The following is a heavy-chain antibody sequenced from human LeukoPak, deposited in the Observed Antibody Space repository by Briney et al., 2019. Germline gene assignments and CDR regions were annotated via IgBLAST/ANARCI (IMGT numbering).Heavy chain of an antibody. CDR3: AREPVRTPGMDV. Sequence: PSQTLSLTCTVSGGSISSGGYYWSWIRQPPGKGLEWIGYIYHSGSTYYNPSLKSRVTISVDRSKNQFSLKLSSVTAADTAVYYCAREPVRTPGMDVWGKGTTVTVSS. J-gene: IGHJ6*03. CDR2: IYHSGST. CDR1: GGSISSGGYY. V-gene: IGHV4-30-2*01.